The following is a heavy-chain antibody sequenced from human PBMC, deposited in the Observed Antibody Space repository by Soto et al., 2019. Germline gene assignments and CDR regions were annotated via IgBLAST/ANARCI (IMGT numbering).Heavy chain of an antibody. Sequence: QVQLVQSGAEVKKPGASVKVSCKASGYSFINYGISWVRQAPGQGLEWMGWISAYNGNTNSAQKFQGRVTMTTDTSTSTAYMELRSLRSDDTAVYYCARRYCSYTTCYSIDYWGQGTLVTVSS. D-gene: IGHD2-2*01. J-gene: IGHJ4*02. CDR1: GYSFINYG. CDR3: ARRYCSYTTCYSIDY. V-gene: IGHV1-18*04. CDR2: ISAYNGNT.